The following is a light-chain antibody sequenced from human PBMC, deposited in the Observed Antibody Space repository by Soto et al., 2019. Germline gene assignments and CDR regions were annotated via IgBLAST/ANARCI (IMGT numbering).Light chain of an antibody. CDR1: QTISSW. J-gene: IGKJ1*01. Sequence: DIHLTQSPSTLSVSVVDIVTITCLASQTISSWLAWYQQKPGQAPKLLIYKASTLTSGVPSRFSGSGSGTEFTLTISSLEPEDFATYYCQRDYNNTRTFGQGTKVDIK. CDR3: QRDYNNTRT. CDR2: KAS. V-gene: IGKV1-5*03.